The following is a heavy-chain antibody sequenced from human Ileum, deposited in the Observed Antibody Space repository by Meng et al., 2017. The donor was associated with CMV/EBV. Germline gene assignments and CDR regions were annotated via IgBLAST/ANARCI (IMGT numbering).Heavy chain of an antibody. Sequence: EVPLVEAGGGLAPPGGSLRLSCAASGFTFNSYWMHWVRQAPGKGLVWVSSIKSDGSSTNYADSVKGRFTISRDNAKNTLYLQMNSLRAEDTAVYYCARSFDYWGQGTLVTVSS. CDR3: ARSFDY. CDR1: GFTFNSYW. V-gene: IGHV3-74*01. CDR2: IKSDGSST. J-gene: IGHJ4*02.